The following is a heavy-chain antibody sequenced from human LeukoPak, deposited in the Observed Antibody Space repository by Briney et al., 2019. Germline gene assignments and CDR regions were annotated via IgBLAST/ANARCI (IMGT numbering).Heavy chain of an antibody. V-gene: IGHV4-34*01. CDR3: ARGKGSMVRGVFNWFDP. Sequence: SETPSLTCAVYGGSFSGYYWSWIRQPPGKGLEWIGEINHSGSTNYNPSLKSRVTISVDTSKNQFSLKLSSVTAADTAVYYCARGKGSMVRGVFNWFDPWGQGTLVTVSS. J-gene: IGHJ5*02. CDR2: INHSGST. D-gene: IGHD3-10*01. CDR1: GGSFSGYY.